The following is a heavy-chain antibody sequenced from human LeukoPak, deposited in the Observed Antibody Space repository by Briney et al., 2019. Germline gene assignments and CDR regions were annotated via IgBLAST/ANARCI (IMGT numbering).Heavy chain of an antibody. CDR3: ARDLGDSSGWFDY. V-gene: IGHV4-38-2*02. CDR2: IYHSGST. J-gene: IGHJ4*02. Sequence: SETLSLTCTVSGYSISSGYYWGWIRQPPGKGLEWIGSIYHSGSTNYNPSLKSRVTISVDTSKNQFSLKLSSVTAADTAVYYCARDLGDSSGWFDYWGQGTLVTVSS. D-gene: IGHD6-19*01. CDR1: GYSISSGYY.